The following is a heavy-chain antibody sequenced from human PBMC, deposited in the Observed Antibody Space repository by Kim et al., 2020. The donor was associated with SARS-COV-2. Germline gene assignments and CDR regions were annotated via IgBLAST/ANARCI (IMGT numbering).Heavy chain of an antibody. V-gene: IGHV1-2*02. CDR3: ARDDDFWSGRLIDY. D-gene: IGHD3-3*01. J-gene: IGHJ4*02. Sequence: AQTLQARVTMTRDTSISTAYMELSRLRSDDTAVYYCARDDDFWSGRLIDYWGQGTLVTVSS.